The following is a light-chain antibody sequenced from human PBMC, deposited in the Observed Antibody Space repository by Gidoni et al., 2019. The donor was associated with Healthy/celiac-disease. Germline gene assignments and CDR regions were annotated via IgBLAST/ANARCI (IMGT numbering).Light chain of an antibody. CDR1: SSDVGGYNY. CDR3: CSYAGSYTLV. J-gene: IGLJ2*01. CDR2: DVS. V-gene: IGLV2-11*01. Sequence: QSALTPPPAVSGSPGQSVTISCTGTSSDVGGYNYVAWYQQPPGKAPKLMIYDVSKRPSGVPDRFSGSKSGNTASLTISGLQAEDESDYYCCSYAGSYTLVFGGGTKLTVL.